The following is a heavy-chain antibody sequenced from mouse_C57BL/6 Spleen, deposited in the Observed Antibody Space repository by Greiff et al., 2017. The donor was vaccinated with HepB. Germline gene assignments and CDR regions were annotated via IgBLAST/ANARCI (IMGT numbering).Heavy chain of an antibody. CDR2: INPNNGGT. CDR3: ARGSTMVTTGTDWYFDV. Sequence: VQLQQSGPELVKISCKASGYPFTDYYMNWVKQSHGKSLEWIGDINPNNGGTSYNQKFKGKATLTVDKSSSTAYMELRSLTSEDSAVYYCARGSTMVTTGTDWYFDVWGTGTTVTVSS. J-gene: IGHJ1*03. CDR1: GYPFTDYY. V-gene: IGHV1-26*01. D-gene: IGHD2-2*01.